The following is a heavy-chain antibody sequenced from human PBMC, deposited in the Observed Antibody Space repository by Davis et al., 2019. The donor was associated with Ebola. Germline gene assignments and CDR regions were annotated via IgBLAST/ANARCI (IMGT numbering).Heavy chain of an antibody. CDR1: GFTFDDYG. Sequence: GESLKISCAASGFTFDDYGMSWVRQAPGKGLEWVSGINWNGGSTGYADSVKGRFTISRDNAKNSLYLQMNSLRAEDTAVYYCARDRVIVVAASPWKDAFDIWGQGTMVTVSS. V-gene: IGHV3-20*04. CDR3: ARDRVIVVAASPWKDAFDI. J-gene: IGHJ3*02. CDR2: INWNGGST. D-gene: IGHD2-15*01.